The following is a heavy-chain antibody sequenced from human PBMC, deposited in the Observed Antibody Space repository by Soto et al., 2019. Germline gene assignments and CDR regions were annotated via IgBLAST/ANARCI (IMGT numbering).Heavy chain of an antibody. J-gene: IGHJ6*02. CDR3: AKALRYFDWLVRPWNAMDV. V-gene: IGHV3-23*01. CDR1: GFTSSSYA. CDR2: ISGSGSNT. Sequence: GGSLRLSCAASGFTSSSYAMSWVRQAPGKGLEWVSAISGSGSNTYYADSVKGRFTISRDNSKNTLFLQMNSLRAEDTAVYYCAKALRYFDWLVRPWNAMDVWGQGTKVTVSS. D-gene: IGHD3-9*01.